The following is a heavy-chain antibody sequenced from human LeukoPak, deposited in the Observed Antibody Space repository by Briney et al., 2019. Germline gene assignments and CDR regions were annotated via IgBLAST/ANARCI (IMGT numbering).Heavy chain of an antibody. V-gene: IGHV4-39*07. CDR3: ARSSGSSDYGN. CDR2: LYYSGST. CDR1: GGSISSGSYY. J-gene: IGHJ4*02. D-gene: IGHD4-17*01. Sequence: SETLSLTCTVSGGSISSGSYYWGWTRQPPGKGLEWIGSLYYSGSTSYNPSLKSRVTISRDTSKNQFSLRLNSVTAGDTAVYYCARSSGSSDYGNWGQGTLVTVSS.